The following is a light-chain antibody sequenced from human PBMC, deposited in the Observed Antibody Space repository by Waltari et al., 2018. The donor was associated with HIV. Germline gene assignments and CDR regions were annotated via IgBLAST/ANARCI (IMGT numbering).Light chain of an antibody. CDR1: SSNIGAGYD. J-gene: IGLJ3*02. CDR3: QSYDSSLSGSV. CDR2: DNN. Sequence: QSVLTQPPSVSGAPGQRVTISCTGSSSNIGAGYDVHWYQQFPGTAPKLLIYDNNDRPSGVPDRFSASKSATSASLAITGLQAEDEVDYYCQSYDSSLSGSVFGGGTKLTVL. V-gene: IGLV1-40*01.